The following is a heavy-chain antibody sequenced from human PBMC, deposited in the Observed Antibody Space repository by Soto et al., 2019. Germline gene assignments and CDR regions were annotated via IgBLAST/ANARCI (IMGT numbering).Heavy chain of an antibody. CDR3: AKDSVDLGYCSGGSCYSQYYFDY. CDR1: GFTFSSYA. CDR2: ISGSGGST. D-gene: IGHD2-15*01. V-gene: IGHV3-23*01. J-gene: IGHJ4*02. Sequence: VGSLRLSCAASGFTFSSYAMSWVRQAPGKGLEWVSAISGSGGSTYYADSVKGRFTISRDNSKNTLYLQMNSLRAEDTAVYYCAKDSVDLGYCSGGSCYSQYYFDYWGQGTLVTVSS.